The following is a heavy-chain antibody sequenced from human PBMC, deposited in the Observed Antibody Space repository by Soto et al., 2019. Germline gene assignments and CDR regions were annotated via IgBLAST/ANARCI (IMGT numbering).Heavy chain of an antibody. Sequence: SETLSLTCAVSGGSISSGGYSWSRIRQPPGKGLEWIGYIYHSGSTYYNPSLKSRVTISVDRSKNQFSLKLSSVTAADTAVYYCATGRTRSFDYWGQGTLVTVSS. CDR2: IYHSGST. CDR3: ATGRTRSFDY. CDR1: GGSISSGGYS. V-gene: IGHV4-30-2*01. J-gene: IGHJ4*02. D-gene: IGHD1-26*01.